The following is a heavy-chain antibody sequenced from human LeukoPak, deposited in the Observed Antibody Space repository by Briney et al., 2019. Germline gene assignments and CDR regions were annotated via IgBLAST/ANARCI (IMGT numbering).Heavy chain of an antibody. CDR1: RSSINSDFY. CDR3: ARDRSIVVLPGYYGMDV. CDR2: VHHSAVT. V-gene: IGHV4-38-2*02. D-gene: IGHD2-2*01. Sequence: SETLSLTCAVSRSSINSDFYWCWIRQPPGKGLEWIGSVHHSAVTYYNPSLSSRITVSADTSKNQFSLKLSSVTAADTAVYYCARDRSIVVLPGYYGMDVWGQGTTVTVSS. J-gene: IGHJ6*02.